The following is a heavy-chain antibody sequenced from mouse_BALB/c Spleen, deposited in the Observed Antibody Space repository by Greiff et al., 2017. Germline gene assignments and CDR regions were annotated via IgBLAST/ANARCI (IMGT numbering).Heavy chain of an antibody. CDR1: GFSLTSYG. CDR2: IWSGGST. V-gene: IGHV2-4-1*01. J-gene: IGHJ4*01. Sequence: VMLVESGPGLVQPSQSLSITCTVSGFSLTSYGVHWVRQSPGKGLEWLGVIWSGGSTDYNAAFISRLSISKDNSKSQDFFKMNSLQADDTAIYYCARKELWSGAMDYWGQGTSVTVSS. CDR3: ARKELWSGAMDY. D-gene: IGHD1-1*02.